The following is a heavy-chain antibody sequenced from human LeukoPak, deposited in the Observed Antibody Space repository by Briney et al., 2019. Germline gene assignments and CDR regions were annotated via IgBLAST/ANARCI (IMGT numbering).Heavy chain of an antibody. CDR3: ARRKLRYFDWVRGYFDY. Sequence: SETLSLTCTVSGGSISSSSYYWGWIRQPPGKGLEWIGSIYYSGSTYYNPSLKSRVTISVDTSKNQFSLKLSSVTAADTAVYYCARRKLRYFDWVRGYFDYWGQGTLVTVSS. D-gene: IGHD3-9*01. V-gene: IGHV4-39*07. CDR1: GGSISSSSYY. CDR2: IYYSGST. J-gene: IGHJ4*02.